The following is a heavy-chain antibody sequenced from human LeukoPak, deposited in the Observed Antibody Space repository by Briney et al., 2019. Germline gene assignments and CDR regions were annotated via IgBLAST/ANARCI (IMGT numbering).Heavy chain of an antibody. CDR3: AKDSSAPLAPDSRLYFES. CDR2: ISYDGSNK. CDR1: GFTFSSYG. J-gene: IGHJ4*02. Sequence: GGSLRLSCAASGFTFSSYGIHWVRQAPGKGLEWVAVISYDGSNKYYADSVKGRFTISRDNSKNTLYLQMNSLRAEDTAVYYCAKDSSAPLAPDSRLYFESWGQGTLVTVSS. D-gene: IGHD1-14*01. V-gene: IGHV3-30*18.